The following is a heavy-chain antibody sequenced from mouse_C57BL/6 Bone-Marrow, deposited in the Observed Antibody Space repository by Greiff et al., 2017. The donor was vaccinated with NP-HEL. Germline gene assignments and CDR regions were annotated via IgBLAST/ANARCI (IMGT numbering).Heavy chain of an antibody. CDR2: IDPENGDT. Sequence: VQLQQSGAELVRPGASVKLSCTASGFNIKDDYMHWVKQRPEQGLEWIGWIDPENGDTEYAPKFQGKATITADTSSNTAYLQLSSLTSEDTAVYYCTTDGYSFAYWGQGTLVTVSA. J-gene: IGHJ3*01. CDR1: GFNIKDDY. D-gene: IGHD2-3*01. CDR3: TTDGYSFAY. V-gene: IGHV14-4*01.